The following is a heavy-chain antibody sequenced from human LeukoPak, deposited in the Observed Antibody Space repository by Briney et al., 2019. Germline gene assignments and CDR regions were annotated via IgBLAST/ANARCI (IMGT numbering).Heavy chain of an antibody. J-gene: IGHJ4*02. D-gene: IGHD5-18*01. CDR2: ISGNGGST. V-gene: IGHV3-23*01. CDR3: AKRGYNYDYDY. CDR1: GFTFSIYA. Sequence: GGSLRLSCAASGFTFSIYAMSWVRQTPGKGLEWVSSISGNGGSTYYADSVKGRFTISRDNSKNTLYLQMNSLRAEDTAVYYCAKRGYNYDYDYWGQGTLVTVSS.